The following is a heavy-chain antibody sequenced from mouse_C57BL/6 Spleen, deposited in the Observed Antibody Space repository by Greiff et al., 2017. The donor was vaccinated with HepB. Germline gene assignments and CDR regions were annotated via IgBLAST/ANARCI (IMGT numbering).Heavy chain of an antibody. V-gene: IGHV1-7*01. D-gene: IGHD4-1*02. CDR1: GYTFTSYW. Sequence: QVQLKQSGAELAKPGASVKLSCKASGYTFTSYWMHWVKQRPGQGLEWIGYINPSSGYTKYNQKFKDKATLTADKSSSTAYMQLSSLTYEDSAVYYCAREPTGKSSSFAYWGQGTLVTVSA. CDR2: INPSSGYT. J-gene: IGHJ3*01. CDR3: AREPTGKSSSFAY.